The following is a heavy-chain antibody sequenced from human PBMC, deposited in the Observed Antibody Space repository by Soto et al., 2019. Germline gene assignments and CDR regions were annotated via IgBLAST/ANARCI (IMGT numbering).Heavy chain of an antibody. CDR3: ARENYYYGMDV. Sequence: EVQLVESGGGLVQPGGSLRLSCAASGFTVSVNLMNWVRQAPGKGLEWVSVINSGGSTDYAASVKDRFTISRYISKSPLYLQMNSLRAEDTAIYYWARENYYYGMDVWGQGTTGTVSS. CDR1: GFTVSVNL. J-gene: IGHJ6*02. CDR2: INSGGST. V-gene: IGHV3-66*01.